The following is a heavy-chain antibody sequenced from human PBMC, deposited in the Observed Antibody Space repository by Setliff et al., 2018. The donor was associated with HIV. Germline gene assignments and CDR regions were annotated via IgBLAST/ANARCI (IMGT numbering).Heavy chain of an antibody. V-gene: IGHV1-3*01. J-gene: IGHJ4*02. CDR3: ARGQYGDELFDY. CDR2: INAGNGNT. CDR1: GYTFSRYA. D-gene: IGHD4-17*01. Sequence: ASVKVSCKASGYTFSRYAMHWVRQAPGQRLEWMGWINAGNGNTKYSQKFQGRVTMTTDKSTSTAYMELRSLRSDDTAVYYCARGQYGDELFDYWGQGTLVTVSS.